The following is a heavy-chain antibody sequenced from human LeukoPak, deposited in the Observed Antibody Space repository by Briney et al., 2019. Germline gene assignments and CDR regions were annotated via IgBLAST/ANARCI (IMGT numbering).Heavy chain of an antibody. CDR1: GFTFSSYG. V-gene: IGHV3-33*01. CDR3: ARDGTIVVVPAAAPDY. D-gene: IGHD2-2*01. J-gene: IGHJ4*02. CDR2: IWYDGSNE. Sequence: PGGSLRLSCAASGFTFSSYGMHWVRQAPGKGLEWVAVIWYDGSNEYYADSVKGRFTISRDNSKNTLYLQMNSLRAEDTAVYYCARDGTIVVVPAAAPDYWGQGTLVTVSS.